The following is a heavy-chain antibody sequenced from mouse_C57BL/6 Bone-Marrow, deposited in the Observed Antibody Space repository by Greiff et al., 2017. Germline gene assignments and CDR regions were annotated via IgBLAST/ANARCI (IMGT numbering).Heavy chain of an antibody. CDR1: GYTITSGCY. CDR2: ISYDGSN. D-gene: IGHD2-2*01. Sequence: DVKLLESGPGLVKPSQSLTLTCSVTGYTITSGCYWNWKRQFPGNQLEWMGYISYDGSNNYNQSFKNKTSITRDTSKNQFFLKLNSVTTEDSATYCCASDGYLSWFAYWGQGTLVTVSS. CDR3: ASDGYLSWFAY. J-gene: IGHJ3*01. V-gene: IGHV3-6*01.